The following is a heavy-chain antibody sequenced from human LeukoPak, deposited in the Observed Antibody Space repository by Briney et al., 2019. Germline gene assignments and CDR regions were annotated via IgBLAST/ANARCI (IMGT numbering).Heavy chain of an antibody. Sequence: PGGSLRLSCAVSGFTFSDYYMSWIRQAPGKGLEWVSYISSGGSTISHADSVKGRFTISRDNAENSLYLQMNSLRAEDTAVYYCTYGSGSYANHWGQGTLVTVSS. D-gene: IGHD3-10*01. CDR2: ISSGGSTI. CDR3: TYGSGSYANH. CDR1: GFTFSDYY. V-gene: IGHV3-11*04. J-gene: IGHJ5*02.